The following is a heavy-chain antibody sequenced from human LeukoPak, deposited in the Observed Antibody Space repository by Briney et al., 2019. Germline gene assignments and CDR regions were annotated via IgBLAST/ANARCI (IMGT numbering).Heavy chain of an antibody. D-gene: IGHD6-13*01. CDR3: ARVICRRWAAELSD. Sequence: QPGGSLRLSCPASGFPFGDYDRHGARQAPGKGLEWASRINSVGSTTHYADPGRARFTIPRENAKTSCYRQMNSLRAEDTALYFCARVICRRWAAELSDWGQGTLVTVSS. CDR2: INSVGSTT. CDR1: GFPFGDYD. V-gene: IGHV3-74*01. J-gene: IGHJ4*02.